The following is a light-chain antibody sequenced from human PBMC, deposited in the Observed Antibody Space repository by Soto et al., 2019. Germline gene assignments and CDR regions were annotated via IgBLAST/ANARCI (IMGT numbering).Light chain of an antibody. CDR3: NPYTSSSTFYV. Sequence: QSALTQPASVSGSPGQSITISCTGTSSDVGAYTYVSWYQQHPGRAPKLMIYEVSNRPSGVSNRFSGSKSGNTASLTISGLQAEDEADYYGNPYTSSSTFYVFGTGTKVTVL. V-gene: IGLV2-14*01. CDR2: EVS. CDR1: SSDVGAYTY. J-gene: IGLJ1*01.